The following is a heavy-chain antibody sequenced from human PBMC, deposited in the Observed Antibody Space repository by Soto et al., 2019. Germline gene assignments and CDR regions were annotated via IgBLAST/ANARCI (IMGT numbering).Heavy chain of an antibody. V-gene: IGHV3-33*01. D-gene: IGHD2-2*01. CDR2: IWYDGSNK. CDR1: GFTFSSYG. Sequence: QVQLVESGGGVVQPGRSLRLSCAASGFTFSSYGMHWVRQAPGKGLEWVAVIWYDGSNKYYADSVKGRFTISRDNSKNTLYLQMNSLRAEDTAVYYCARGIVVVPAAVYYYYYMDVWGKGTTVTASS. J-gene: IGHJ6*03. CDR3: ARGIVVVPAAVYYYYYMDV.